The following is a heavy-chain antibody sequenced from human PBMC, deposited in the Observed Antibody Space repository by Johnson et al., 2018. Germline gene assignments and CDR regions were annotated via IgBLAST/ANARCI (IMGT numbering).Heavy chain of an antibody. CDR2: IYPGDSDT. V-gene: IGHV5-51*01. CDR3: ARHPRYSDIWTGRDYYYYMDV. Sequence: VQLVESGAEVKKPGESLKISCKGSGYRFTSYWIGWVRQMPGKGLEWMGIIYPGDSDTRYSPSFQGQVTISADKSISTAYLQWSSLKASDTAMYYCARHPRYSDIWTGRDYYYYMDVWGKGTTVTVSS. J-gene: IGHJ6*03. D-gene: IGHD3-9*01. CDR1: GYRFTSYW.